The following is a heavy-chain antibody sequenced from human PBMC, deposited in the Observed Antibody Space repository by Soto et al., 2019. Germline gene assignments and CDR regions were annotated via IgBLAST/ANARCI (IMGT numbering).Heavy chain of an antibody. V-gene: IGHV4-34*01. CDR2: INHSGST. CDR1: GGSFSGYY. D-gene: IGHD4-4*01. J-gene: IGHJ4*02. CDR3: ARSTVTRDGRYLDD. Sequence: SETLSLTCAVYGGSFSGYYWSWIRQPPGKGLEWIGEINHSGSTNYNPSLKSRVTISVDTSKNQFSLKLSSVTAADTAVYYCARSTVTRDGRYLDDWGQGTPVTVSS.